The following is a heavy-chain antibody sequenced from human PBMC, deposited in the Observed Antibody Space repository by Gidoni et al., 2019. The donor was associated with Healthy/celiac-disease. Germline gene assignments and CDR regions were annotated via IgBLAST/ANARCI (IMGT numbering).Heavy chain of an antibody. V-gene: IGHV3-49*04. D-gene: IGHD3-16*02. CDR2: IRSKAYGGTT. CDR3: TRGLTYYDYVWGSYRPGGGFDY. CDR1: GFTFGDYA. J-gene: IGHJ4*02. Sequence: EVQLVESGGGLVQPGRSLRLSCTASGFTFGDYAMRWVRQAPGKGLEWVGFIRSKAYGGTTEYAASVKCRFTISRDDSKSIAYLQMNSLTTEDTAVYYCTRGLTYYDYVWGSYRPGGGFDYWGQGTLVTVSS.